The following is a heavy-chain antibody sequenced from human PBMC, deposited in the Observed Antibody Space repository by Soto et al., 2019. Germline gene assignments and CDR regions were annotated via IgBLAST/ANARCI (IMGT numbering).Heavy chain of an antibody. CDR3: ARGFNIYYYDSESSSRNWFDP. CDR1: GGSISSGAYY. D-gene: IGHD3-10*01. V-gene: IGHV4-30-4*01. J-gene: IGHJ5*02. Sequence: PSETLSLTCTVSGGSISSGAYYWSWVRQPPGKGLEWIGYIYYSGSTYYNPSLKSRVTISVDTSKNQFSLNLRSVTAADTAVYFCARGFNIYYYDSESSSRNWFDPWGQGTLVTVSS. CDR2: IYYSGST.